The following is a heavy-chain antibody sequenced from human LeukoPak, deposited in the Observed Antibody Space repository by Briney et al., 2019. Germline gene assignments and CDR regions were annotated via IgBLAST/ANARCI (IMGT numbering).Heavy chain of an antibody. D-gene: IGHD3-3*01. CDR3: ARTYDFWSGYCAY. Sequence: ASVKVSCKASGYTFTGYYMHWVRRAPGQGLEWMGWINPNSGGTNYAQKFQGRVTMTRDTSISTAYMELSRLRSDDTAVYYCARTYDFWSGYCAYWGQGTLVTVSS. CDR2: INPNSGGT. J-gene: IGHJ4*02. CDR1: GYTFTGYY. V-gene: IGHV1-2*02.